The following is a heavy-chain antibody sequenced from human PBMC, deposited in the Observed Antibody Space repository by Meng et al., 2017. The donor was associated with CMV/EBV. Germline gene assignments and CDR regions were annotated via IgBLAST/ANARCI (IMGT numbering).Heavy chain of an antibody. J-gene: IGHJ4*02. CDR1: GGSISSSSYY. CDR3: AREGNYYGSGSYYAY. V-gene: IGHV4-39*07. D-gene: IGHD3-10*01. Sequence: QPQLQGSGPGLVKPSEPLSLTCTVSGGSISSSSYYWGWIRQPPGKGLEWIGSIYYSGSTYYNPSLKSRVTISVDTSKNQFSLKLSSVTAADTAVYYCAREGNYYGSGSYYAYWGQGTLVTVSS. CDR2: IYYSGST.